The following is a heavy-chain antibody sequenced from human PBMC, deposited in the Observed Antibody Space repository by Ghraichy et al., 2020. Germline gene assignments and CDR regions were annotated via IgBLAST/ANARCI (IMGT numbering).Heavy chain of an antibody. CDR3: ARDNKVLWFGELLSSECMDV. V-gene: IGHV4-4*02. CDR1: GGSISGSNW. J-gene: IGHJ6*03. CDR2: IYHSGST. Sequence: SETLSLTCAVSGGSISGSNWWSWVRQPPGKGLEWIGEIYHSGSTNYNPSLKSRVTISVDKSKNQFSLKLSSVTAADTAVYYCARDNKVLWFGELLSSECMDVWGKGTTVTVSS. D-gene: IGHD3-10*01.